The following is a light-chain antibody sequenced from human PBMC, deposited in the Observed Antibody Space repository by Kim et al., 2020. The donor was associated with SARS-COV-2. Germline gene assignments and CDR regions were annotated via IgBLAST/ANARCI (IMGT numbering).Light chain of an antibody. Sequence: QAVVTQEPSLTVSPGGTVTLTCGSSTGGVTSGHYSYWFQQRPGQAPRTLIYDTNNKHSWTPARFSASLLGDRAALTLSGAQPEDEAEYYCLLSYGDTRVFGGGTQLIVL. CDR3: LLSYGDTRV. V-gene: IGLV7-46*01. CDR1: TGGVTSGHY. CDR2: DTN. J-gene: IGLJ2*01.